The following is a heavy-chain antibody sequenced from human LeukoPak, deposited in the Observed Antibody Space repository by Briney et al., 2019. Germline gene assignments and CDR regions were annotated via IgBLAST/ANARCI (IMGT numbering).Heavy chain of an antibody. CDR1: GGSISSYY. Sequence: SETLSLTCSVSGGSISSYYWTWIRQPPGKGLEWIGYIYYSGSTKYNPSLKSRVTMSVDTSKNHFSLKLSSVTAADTAVYYCARHRRYNWNHAPYYGMDVWGQGTTVTVSS. V-gene: IGHV4-59*08. CDR2: IYYSGST. D-gene: IGHD1-14*01. J-gene: IGHJ6*02. CDR3: ARHRRYNWNHAPYYGMDV.